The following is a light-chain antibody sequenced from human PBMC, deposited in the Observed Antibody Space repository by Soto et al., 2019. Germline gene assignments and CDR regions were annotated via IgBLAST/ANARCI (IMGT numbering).Light chain of an antibody. Sequence: DIQMTQSPSTLSASVGDRVTITCRASQSISDLLAWYQHKPGKAPKLLIYKASVLKSGVPSRFSGSGSGTAYTLIISSLPPDDFASYYCQQYNGYWTFGQGTKVEI. CDR2: KAS. CDR3: QQYNGYWT. V-gene: IGKV1-5*03. J-gene: IGKJ1*01. CDR1: QSISDL.